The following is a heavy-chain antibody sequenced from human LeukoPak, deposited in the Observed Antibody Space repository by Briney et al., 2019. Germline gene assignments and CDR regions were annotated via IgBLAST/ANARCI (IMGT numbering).Heavy chain of an antibody. CDR1: GFTFSSYG. Sequence: GRSLRLPCAASGFTFSSYGMHWVRQAPGKGLEWVAVIWYDGSNKYYADSVKGRFTISKDNSKNTLYLQMNSLRAEDTAVYYCARDSAGILQYLSSLDYWGQGTLVTVSS. J-gene: IGHJ4*02. CDR2: IWYDGSNK. V-gene: IGHV3-33*01. CDR3: ARDSAGILQYLSSLDY. D-gene: IGHD4-11*01.